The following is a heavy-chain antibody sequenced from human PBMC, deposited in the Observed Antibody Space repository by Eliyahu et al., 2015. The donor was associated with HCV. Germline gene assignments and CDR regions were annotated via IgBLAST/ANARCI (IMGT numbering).Heavy chain of an antibody. D-gene: IGHD4-17*01. J-gene: IGHJ4*02. Sequence: QVQLVESGGGLVKPGGSLRLSCAASGFTXRXXYXSWIRQTPGKGLEWVSYISSAGDSTYYADSVKGRFTISRDNAKNSLYLQMNSLRAEDTAVYYCARDLRDRDNGDFGPEGFDYWGQGTLVTVSS. CDR3: ARDLRDRDNGDFGPEGFDY. V-gene: IGHV3-11*01. CDR2: ISSAGDST. CDR1: GFTXRXXY.